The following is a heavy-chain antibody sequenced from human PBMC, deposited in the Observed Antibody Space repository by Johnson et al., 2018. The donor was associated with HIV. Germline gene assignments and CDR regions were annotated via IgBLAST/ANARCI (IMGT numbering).Heavy chain of an antibody. CDR3: ARARDSWSSSWLSRDNAFDI. Sequence: QVQLVESGGGVVQPGRSLRLSCAASGFTFSSYAMHWVRQAPGKGLEWVAFIRYDGSNKYYVDSVKGRFTISRDNAKNSLYLQMNSLRAGDTAVYYCARARDSWSSSWLSRDNAFDIWGQGTMVTVSS. CDR2: IRYDGSNK. D-gene: IGHD6-13*01. V-gene: IGHV3-33*08. J-gene: IGHJ3*02. CDR1: GFTFSSYA.